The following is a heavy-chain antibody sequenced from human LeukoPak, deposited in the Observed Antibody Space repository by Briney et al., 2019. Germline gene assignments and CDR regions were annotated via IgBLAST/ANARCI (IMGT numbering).Heavy chain of an antibody. CDR3: VKDISGWSYFDY. D-gene: IGHD6-19*01. Sequence: GGSLRLSCEVSGVIFEQYGMHWVRQAPGKGLEWVAGISWNGVTINYGDSVKGRFTISRDNAKSFLYLQMDSLRPEDTALYYCVKDISGWSYFDYWGQGTRVTVSP. J-gene: IGHJ4*02. V-gene: IGHV3-9*01. CDR2: ISWNGVTI. CDR1: GVIFEQYG.